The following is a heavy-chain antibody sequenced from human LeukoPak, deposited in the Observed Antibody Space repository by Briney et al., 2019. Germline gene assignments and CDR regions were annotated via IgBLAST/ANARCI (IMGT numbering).Heavy chain of an antibody. CDR3: ARPPDGSYQPYDY. Sequence: ASVKVSCKASGGTFSSYAISWVRQAPGQGLEWMGGIIPIFGTANYAQKFQGRVTITADESTSTAYMELSSLRSEDTAVYYCARPPDGSYQPYDYWGQGTLVTVSS. CDR2: IIPIFGTA. D-gene: IGHD1-26*01. CDR1: GGTFSSYA. J-gene: IGHJ4*02. V-gene: IGHV1-69*13.